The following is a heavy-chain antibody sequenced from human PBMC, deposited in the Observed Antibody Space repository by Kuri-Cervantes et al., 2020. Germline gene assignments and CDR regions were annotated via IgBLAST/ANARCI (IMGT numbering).Heavy chain of an antibody. D-gene: IGHD6-6*01. J-gene: IGHJ4*02. CDR1: GFTFSGSA. V-gene: IGHV3-73*01. Sequence: GESLKISCAASGFTFSGSAMHWVRQASGKGLEWVGRIRSKANSYATVYAASVKGRFTISRDDSKNTAYLQMNSLKTEDTAVYYCTRAVILIAARKPYYFDYWGQGTLVTVSS. CDR3: TRAVILIAARKPYYFDY. CDR2: IRSKANSYAT.